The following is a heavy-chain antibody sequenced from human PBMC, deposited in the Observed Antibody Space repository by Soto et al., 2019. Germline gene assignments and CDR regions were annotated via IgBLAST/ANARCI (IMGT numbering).Heavy chain of an antibody. CDR1: GDSVSSDIYF. J-gene: IGHJ5*02. CDR2: ISYTGNT. V-gene: IGHV4-61*01. D-gene: IGHD1-26*01. Sequence: PSETRSRTCIVSGDSVSSDIYFWTWIRQPPGKVLEWIAYISYTGNTNYNPSLKSRVTISVDTSRNQFSLTLTSVTAADTAVYFCARIVVGATVDLWGQGSLVTVSS. CDR3: ARIVVGATVDL.